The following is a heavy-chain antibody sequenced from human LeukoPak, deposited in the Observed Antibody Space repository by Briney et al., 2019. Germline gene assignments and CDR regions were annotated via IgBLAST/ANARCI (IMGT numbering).Heavy chain of an antibody. CDR1: GGSISSYY. CDR3: ARDTYGSGSYYNLIDY. D-gene: IGHD3-10*01. J-gene: IGHJ4*02. V-gene: IGHV4-59*01. Sequence: PSETLSLTCTVSGGSISSYYWSWIRQPPGKGLEWIGYIYYSGSTNYNPSLKSRVTISVDTSKNQFSLKLSPVTAADTAVYYCARDTYGSGSYYNLIDYWGQGTLVTVSS. CDR2: IYYSGST.